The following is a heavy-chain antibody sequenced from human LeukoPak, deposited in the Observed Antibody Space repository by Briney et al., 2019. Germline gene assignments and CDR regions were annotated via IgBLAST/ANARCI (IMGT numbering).Heavy chain of an antibody. V-gene: IGHV3-30*04. CDR2: ISYDGSDK. J-gene: IGHJ6*04. CDR1: GFTFSSYA. Sequence: GGSLRLSCAASGFTFSSYAMHWVRQAPGKGLEWVAVISYDGSDKYYADSVKGRFTISRDNSKNTLYLQMNSLRAEDTAVYYCARSERPSYYYGMDVWGKGTTVTVSS. D-gene: IGHD1-1*01. CDR3: ARSERPSYYYGMDV.